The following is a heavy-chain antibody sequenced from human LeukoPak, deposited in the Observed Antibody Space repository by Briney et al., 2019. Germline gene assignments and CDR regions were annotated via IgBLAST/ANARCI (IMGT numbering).Heavy chain of an antibody. CDR1: GYTFTNYD. V-gene: IGHV1-8*01. CDR3: ARVTGSIDY. Sequence: SSVKVSCKASGYTFTNYDINWVRQAPGQGLEWMGWMSINSGNTGYAQKFQGRVTMTRDTSISTAYMELNSLRSDDTAVYYCARVTGSIDYWGQGTLVTVSS. J-gene: IGHJ4*02. CDR2: MSINSGNT. D-gene: IGHD1-26*01.